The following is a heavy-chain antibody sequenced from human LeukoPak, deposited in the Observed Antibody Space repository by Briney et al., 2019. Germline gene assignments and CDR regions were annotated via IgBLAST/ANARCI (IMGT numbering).Heavy chain of an antibody. CDR1: GYTFTSYG. J-gene: IGHJ6*02. CDR3: ARENSGSLYYYYGMDV. CDR2: INAYNGNT. Sequence: ASVKVSCKASGYTFTSYGISWVRQAPGQGLEWMGWINAYNGNTNYAQNLQGRVTMTTDTSTSTAYMELRSLSSDDTAVYYCARENSGSLYYYYGMDVWGQGTTVTVSS. V-gene: IGHV1-18*01. D-gene: IGHD1-26*01.